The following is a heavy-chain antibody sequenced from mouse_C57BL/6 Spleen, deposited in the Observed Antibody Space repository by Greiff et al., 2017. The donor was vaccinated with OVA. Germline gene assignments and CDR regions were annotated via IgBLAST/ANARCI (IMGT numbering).Heavy chain of an antibody. D-gene: IGHD2-4*01. Sequence: QVQLQQPGAELVKPGASVKMSCKASGYTFTSYWITWVKQRPGQGLEWIGDIYPGSGSTNYNEQFKSKATLTVDTSSSTAYMQLSRLTSEDAAVYYSARHDYDVAWFAYWGQGTLVTVSA. CDR2: IYPGSGST. CDR3: ARHDYDVAWFAY. J-gene: IGHJ3*01. V-gene: IGHV1-55*01. CDR1: GYTFTSYW.